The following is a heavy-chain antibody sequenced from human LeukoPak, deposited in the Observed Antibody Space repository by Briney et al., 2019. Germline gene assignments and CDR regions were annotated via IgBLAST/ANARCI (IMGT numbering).Heavy chain of an antibody. Sequence: SETLSLTCTVSGGSISSYYWSWIRQPAGKGLEWIGSIYYSGSTYYNPSLKSRVTISVDTSKNQFSLKLSSVTAADTAVYYCARRRGITIFGVVISDDYWGQGTLVTVSS. J-gene: IGHJ4*02. CDR2: IYYSGST. CDR1: GGSISSYY. D-gene: IGHD3-3*01. V-gene: IGHV4-59*05. CDR3: ARRRGITIFGVVISDDY.